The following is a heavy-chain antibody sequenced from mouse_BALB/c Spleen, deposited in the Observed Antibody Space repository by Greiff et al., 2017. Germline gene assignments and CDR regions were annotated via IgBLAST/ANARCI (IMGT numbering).Heavy chain of an antibody. CDR3: ARGLYGKVAMDY. CDR1: GFTFSSYA. Sequence: EVKLMESGGGLVKPGGSLKLSCAASGFTFSSYAMSWVRQTPEKRLEWVASISSGGSTYYPDSVKGRFTISRDNARNILYLQMSSLRSEDTAMYYCARGLYGKVAMDYWGQGTSVTVSS. D-gene: IGHD2-1*01. V-gene: IGHV5-6-5*01. CDR2: ISSGGST. J-gene: IGHJ4*01.